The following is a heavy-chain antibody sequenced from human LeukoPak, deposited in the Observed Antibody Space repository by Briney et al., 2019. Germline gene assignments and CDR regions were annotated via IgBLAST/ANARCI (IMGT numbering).Heavy chain of an antibody. J-gene: IGHJ5*02. Sequence: PSETLSLTCTVSGGSISSYCWSWIRQPPGKGLEWIGYVYYIGSSNYNPSLKSLVTISVDTSKNQFSLTLSSVTAADTAVYYCARLYSGSAFAPWGQGTLVTVSS. CDR3: ARLYSGSAFAP. D-gene: IGHD5-12*01. CDR2: VYYIGSS. V-gene: IGHV4-59*01. CDR1: GGSISSYC.